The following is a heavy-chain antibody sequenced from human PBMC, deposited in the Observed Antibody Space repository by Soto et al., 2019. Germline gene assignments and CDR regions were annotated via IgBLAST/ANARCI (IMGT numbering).Heavy chain of an antibody. D-gene: IGHD1-26*01. CDR2: FDPEDGET. J-gene: IGHJ3*02. V-gene: IGHV1-24*01. Sequence: ASVKVSCKVSGYTLTELSMHWVRQAPGKGLEWMGGFDPEDGETIYAQKFQGRVTMTVDTSKNQFALKLSSVTAAETAVYYCARHGITGSYYDAFDIWGQGTMVTVSS. CDR1: GYTLTELS. CDR3: ARHGITGSYYDAFDI.